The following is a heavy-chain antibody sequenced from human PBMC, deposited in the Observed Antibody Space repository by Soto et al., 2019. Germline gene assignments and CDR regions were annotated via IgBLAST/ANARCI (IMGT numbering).Heavy chain of an antibody. J-gene: IGHJ6*02. CDR3: AREEGYCSGGSCYDNYGMDV. Sequence: QVQLQESGPGLVKPSQTLSLTCTVSGGSISSGGYYWSWIRQHPGKGLEWIGYIYYSGCTYYNPSLKSRVTISVDTSKNQFSLELSSVTAADTAVYYCAREEGYCSGGSCYDNYGMDVCGQGTTVTVSS. CDR2: IYYSGCT. CDR1: GGSISSGGYY. D-gene: IGHD2-15*01. V-gene: IGHV4-31*03.